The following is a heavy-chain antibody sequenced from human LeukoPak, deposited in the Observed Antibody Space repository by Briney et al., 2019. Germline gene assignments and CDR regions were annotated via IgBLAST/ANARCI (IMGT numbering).Heavy chain of an antibody. CDR3: SQSRGGRSGWNYTY. Sequence: GGSLRLSCAASGFTVSSNDMSWVRQAPGKGLECISVIYSGGSTDYADSVKGRLTISRDNSKNTLYLQMNSLRAEDTAVYYCSQSRGGRSGWNYTYWGQGTLVTVSS. CDR1: GFTVSSND. V-gene: IGHV3-53*01. J-gene: IGHJ4*02. CDR2: IYSGGST. D-gene: IGHD6-19*01.